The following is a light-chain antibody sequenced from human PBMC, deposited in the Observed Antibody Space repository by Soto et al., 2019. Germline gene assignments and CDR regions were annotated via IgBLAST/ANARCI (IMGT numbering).Light chain of an antibody. CDR2: GAA. J-gene: IGKJ1*01. CDR1: QSVSSSY. V-gene: IGKV3-20*01. Sequence: EIVFTQSPGTLSLSPGERATLSCRASQSVSSSYLAWYQQKPGQAPRLLIYGAATRATGIPDRFSGSGSGTDFTLSISRLEPEDFAVYYCQQYSSLWTFGQGTKVDI. CDR3: QQYSSLWT.